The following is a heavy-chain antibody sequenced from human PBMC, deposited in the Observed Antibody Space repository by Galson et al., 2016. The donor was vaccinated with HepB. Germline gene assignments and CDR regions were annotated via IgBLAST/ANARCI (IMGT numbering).Heavy chain of an antibody. Sequence: SLRLSCAASGFTFSSCWMSWVRQAPGKGLEWVATIQRDGSEKYYVESVKGRFTISRDNAKSSLWLQMNGLTTEDTAFYFCAKASGSDYFFEHWGQGSLVTVSS. CDR2: IQRDGSEK. CDR1: GFTFSSCW. CDR3: AKASGSDYFFEH. J-gene: IGHJ4*02. V-gene: IGHV3-7*03. D-gene: IGHD6-25*01.